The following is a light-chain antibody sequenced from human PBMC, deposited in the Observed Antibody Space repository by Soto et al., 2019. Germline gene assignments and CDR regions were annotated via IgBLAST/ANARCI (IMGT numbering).Light chain of an antibody. CDR1: QSVSSS. CDR2: GAS. V-gene: IGKV3D-15*01. Sequence: EIVMTQSPATLSVSPGERATLSCRASQSVSSSLAWYQQKPGQAPRLLIYGASTRATGIPARFSGRGSGTDFTLTISSLEPEDFAVYYCQQRSSAITFGQGTRLEIK. J-gene: IGKJ5*01. CDR3: QQRSSAIT.